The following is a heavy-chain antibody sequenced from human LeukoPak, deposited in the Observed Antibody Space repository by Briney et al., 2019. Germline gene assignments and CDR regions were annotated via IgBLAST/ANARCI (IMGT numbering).Heavy chain of an antibody. CDR2: IYHSGST. Sequence: SETLSLTCAVSGYSISSGYYWGWIRQPPGKGLEWIGSIYHSGSTYYNPSLKSRVTISVDTSKNQFSLKLSSVTAADTAVYYCARDRTFGDCDYWGHGTLVTGSS. CDR1: GYSISSGYY. D-gene: IGHD3-16*01. J-gene: IGHJ4*01. V-gene: IGHV4-38-2*02. CDR3: ARDRTFGDCDY.